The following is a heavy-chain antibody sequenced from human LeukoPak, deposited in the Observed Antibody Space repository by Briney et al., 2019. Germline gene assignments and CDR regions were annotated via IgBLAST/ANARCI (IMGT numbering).Heavy chain of an antibody. CDR3: ARDCSGGTCSSFWFDP. CDR1: GYTFRYYA. Sequence: ASVRVSFKASGYTFRYYAITWVRQAPGQGLEWMGWITAYNGNTNYAQKFQGRVTMTTDTSTTTAYMELRNLKSDDTAVYYCARDCSGGTCSSFWFDPWGQGTLVTVSS. J-gene: IGHJ5*02. D-gene: IGHD2-15*01. V-gene: IGHV1-18*01. CDR2: ITAYNGNT.